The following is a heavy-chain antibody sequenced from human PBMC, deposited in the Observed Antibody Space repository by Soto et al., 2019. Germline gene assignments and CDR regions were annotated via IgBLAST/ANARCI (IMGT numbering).Heavy chain of an antibody. V-gene: IGHV4-39*01. Sequence: SETLSLTCTVSGDSISSSNYYWGWIRQPPGKGLEWIASIYYSGSTYYNPSLKSRVTISVDTSKNQFSLKLSSVTAADTAVYYCARQSSLYDILTGYSSGDAFDIWGQGTMVTVSS. J-gene: IGHJ3*02. CDR1: GDSISSSNYY. D-gene: IGHD3-9*01. CDR3: ARQSSLYDILTGYSSGDAFDI. CDR2: IYYSGST.